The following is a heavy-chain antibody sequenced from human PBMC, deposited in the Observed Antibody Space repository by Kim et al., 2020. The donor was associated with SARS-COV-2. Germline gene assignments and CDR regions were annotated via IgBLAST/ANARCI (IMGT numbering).Heavy chain of an antibody. CDR1: GFTFSSYS. V-gene: IGHV3-48*02. CDR3: ARDQPYDILTGYYDY. CDR2: ISSSSSTI. Sequence: GGSLRLSCAASGFTFSSYSMNWVRQAPGKGLEWVSYISSSSSTIYYADSVKGRFTISRDNAKNSLYLQMNSLRDEDTAVYYCARDQPYDILTGYYDYWGQGTLVTVSS. J-gene: IGHJ4*02. D-gene: IGHD3-9*01.